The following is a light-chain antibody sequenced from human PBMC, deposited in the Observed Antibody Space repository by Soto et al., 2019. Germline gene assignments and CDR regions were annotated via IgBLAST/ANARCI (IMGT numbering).Light chain of an antibody. Sequence: SALTQPASVSGSPAQSITISCTGTSTEVVGYNYVSWYQQHPGKAPKLMIYEVSNRPSGVSNRFSGSKSGNTASLTISGLQAEDEADYYCSSYTSSSTLDVFGTGTKVTVL. CDR3: SSYTSSSTLDV. J-gene: IGLJ1*01. V-gene: IGLV2-14*01. CDR1: STEVVGYNY. CDR2: EVS.